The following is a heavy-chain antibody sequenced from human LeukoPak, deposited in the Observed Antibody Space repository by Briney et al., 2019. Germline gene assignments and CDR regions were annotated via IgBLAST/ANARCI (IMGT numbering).Heavy chain of an antibody. Sequence: PGGSLRLSCAASGFTFSSYSMNWGRQAPGKGLEWVSSISSSSSYIYYADSVKGRFTISRDNAKNSLYLQMNSLRAEDTAVYYCARDLDDFWSGYFNLEDYWGQGTLVTVSS. CDR2: ISSSSSYI. J-gene: IGHJ4*02. CDR1: GFTFSSYS. V-gene: IGHV3-21*01. CDR3: ARDLDDFWSGYFNLEDY. D-gene: IGHD3-3*01.